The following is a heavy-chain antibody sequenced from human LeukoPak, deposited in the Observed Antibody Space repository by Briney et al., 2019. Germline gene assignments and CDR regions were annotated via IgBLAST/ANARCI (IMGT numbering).Heavy chain of an antibody. CDR3: ARDIFSLETGGY. CDR2: ISYDGSNK. J-gene: IGHJ4*02. Sequence: GGSLRLSCAASGFTFSSYAMHWVRQAPGKGLEWVAVISYDGSNKYYADSVKGRFTISRDNSKNTLYLQMNSLRAEDTAVYYCARDIFSLETGGYWGQGTPVTVSS. V-gene: IGHV3-30*04. D-gene: IGHD3-16*02. CDR1: GFTFSSYA.